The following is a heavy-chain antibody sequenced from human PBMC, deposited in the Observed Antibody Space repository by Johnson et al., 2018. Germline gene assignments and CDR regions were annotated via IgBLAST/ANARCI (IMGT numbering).Heavy chain of an antibody. CDR2: IYYSGST. CDR1: GGSISSYY. D-gene: IGHD3/OR15-3a*01. Sequence: QVQLQESGPGLVKPSEPLSLTCTVSGGSISSYYWSWIRQPPGKGLEWIGYIYYSGSTKYNPSLKSRVTISVATSKNQVSLKLSPGTAADTAVYYCAREAGRGGTGLVAFGIWGQGTMVTVSS. V-gene: IGHV4-59*01. CDR3: AREAGRGGTGLVAFGI. J-gene: IGHJ3*02.